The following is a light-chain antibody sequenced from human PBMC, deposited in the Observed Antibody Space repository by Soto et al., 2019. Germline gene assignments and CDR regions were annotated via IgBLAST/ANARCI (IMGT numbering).Light chain of an antibody. V-gene: IGKV3-15*01. Sequence: EIVMTQSPATLSVSPGERATLSCRASQSVSSNLAWFQQKPGQAPRLLIYDASAMATGFPARFSGSGSGTEFTLTISSLQSEDFAVYYCPQRRNWTFGQGTKVDIK. J-gene: IGKJ1*01. CDR2: DAS. CDR3: PQRRNWT. CDR1: QSVSSN.